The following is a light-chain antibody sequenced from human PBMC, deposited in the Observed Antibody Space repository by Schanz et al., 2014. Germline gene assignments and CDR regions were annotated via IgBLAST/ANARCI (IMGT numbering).Light chain of an antibody. CDR3: QQLNSYPST. CDR2: WAS. Sequence: DIVMTQSPDSLAVSLGERATINCKSSQSVLYSSNNKNYLAWYQQKPGQPPKLLIYWASTRESGVPDRFSGSGSGTDFTLTISSLQAEDFATYYCQQLNSYPSTFGGGTKVEIK. V-gene: IGKV4-1*01. J-gene: IGKJ4*01. CDR1: QSVLYSSNNKNY.